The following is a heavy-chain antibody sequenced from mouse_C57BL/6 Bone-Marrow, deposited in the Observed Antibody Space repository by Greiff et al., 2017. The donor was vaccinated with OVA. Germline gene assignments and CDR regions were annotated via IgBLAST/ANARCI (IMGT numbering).Heavy chain of an antibody. Sequence: VQLQQSGPGLVAPSQRLSITCTVSGFSLTSYGVHWVRQPPGKGLEWLVVIWSDGSTTYNSALKSRLSISKDNSKSQIFLKMNSLQTDDTAMYYGARHPDGYYDYYAMDYWGQGTAVTVSS. D-gene: IGHD2-3*01. CDR3: ARHPDGYYDYYAMDY. CDR1: GFSLTSYG. J-gene: IGHJ4*01. CDR2: IWSDGST. V-gene: IGHV2-6-1*01.